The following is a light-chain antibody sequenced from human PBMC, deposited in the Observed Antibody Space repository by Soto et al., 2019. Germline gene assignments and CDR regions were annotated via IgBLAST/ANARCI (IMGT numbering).Light chain of an antibody. J-gene: IGLJ2*01. Sequence: QSALTQPASVSGSPGQSITISCTGTSSDVGSYNLVSWYQQHPGKAPKLMIYEGSKRPSGVSNRFSGSKSGNTASLTISGFQAADEADYYCCSYAGSSTYVVFGGGTQLTVL. CDR3: CSYAGSSTYVV. CDR1: SSDVGSYNL. V-gene: IGLV2-23*01. CDR2: EGS.